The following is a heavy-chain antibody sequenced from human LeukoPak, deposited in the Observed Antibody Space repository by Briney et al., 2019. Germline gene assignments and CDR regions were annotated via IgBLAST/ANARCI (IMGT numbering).Heavy chain of an antibody. CDR3: ARLPYCSGGSCYSKVDYMDV. J-gene: IGHJ6*03. D-gene: IGHD2-15*01. V-gene: IGHV5-51*01. Sequence: GESLKISCKGSGYSFTSYWIGWVRQMPGKGLEWMGIIYPGYSDTRYSPSFQGQVTISADKSISTAYLQWSSLKASDTAMYYCARLPYCSGGSCYSKVDYMDVWGKGTTVTVSS. CDR2: IYPGYSDT. CDR1: GYSFTSYW.